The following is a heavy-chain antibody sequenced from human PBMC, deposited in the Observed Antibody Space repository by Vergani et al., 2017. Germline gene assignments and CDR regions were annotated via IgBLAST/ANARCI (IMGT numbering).Heavy chain of an antibody. J-gene: IGHJ6*03. V-gene: IGHV4-34*01. CDR2: INHSGST. Sequence: QVQLQQWGAGLLKPSETLSLTCAVYGGSFSGYYWSWIRQPPGKGLEWIGEINHSGSTNYNPSLKSRVTISVGTSKNQFSLKLSSVTAADTAVYYCARKRGVERYYYYMDVWGKGTTVTVSS. CDR3: ARKRGVERYYYYMDV. CDR1: GGSFSGYY.